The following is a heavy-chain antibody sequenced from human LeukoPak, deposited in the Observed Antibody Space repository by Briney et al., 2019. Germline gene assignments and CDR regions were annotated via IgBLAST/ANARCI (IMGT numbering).Heavy chain of an antibody. CDR3: ARHRGVHEAARPDYYMDV. D-gene: IGHD6-6*01. Sequence: SETLSLTCTVSGGSISSSSYYWGWIRQPPGKGLEWIGSIYYSGSTYYNPSLMSRVTISVDTSKNQFSLKLSSVTAADTAVYYCARHRGVHEAARPDYYMDVWGKGTTVTVSS. CDR1: GGSISSSSYY. CDR2: IYYSGST. J-gene: IGHJ6*03. V-gene: IGHV4-39*01.